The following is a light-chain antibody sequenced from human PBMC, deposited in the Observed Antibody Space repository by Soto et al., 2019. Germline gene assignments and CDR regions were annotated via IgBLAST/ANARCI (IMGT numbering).Light chain of an antibody. Sequence: QSVLTQPPSVSGAPGQRVTISCTGSSSNIGAGYDVHWYQQLPGTAPQLLIYGNSKRPSGVPDRFSGSKSGTSASLAITGRHAEEEAAYYCRSYDNSLRGLVFGTGTKVTVL. V-gene: IGLV1-40*01. CDR2: GNS. J-gene: IGLJ1*01. CDR3: RSYDNSLRGLV. CDR1: SSNIGAGYD.